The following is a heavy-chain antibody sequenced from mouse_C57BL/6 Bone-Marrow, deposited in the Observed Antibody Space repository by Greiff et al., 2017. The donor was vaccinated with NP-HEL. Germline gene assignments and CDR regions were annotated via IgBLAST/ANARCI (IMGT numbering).Heavy chain of an antibody. CDR1: GYAFSSYW. D-gene: IGHD1-1*01. V-gene: IGHV1-80*01. J-gene: IGHJ4*01. CDR2: IYPGDGDT. CDR3: ERGDYVSSGFGYARDY. Sequence: VQLQQSGAELVKPGASVKISCKASGYAFSSYWMNWVKERPGKGLEWIGQIYPGDGDTKYNGKFKGKATLTADKSSSTAYMQVSSLTSEDSAVYFCERGDYVSSGFGYARDYWGQGTSVTVSS.